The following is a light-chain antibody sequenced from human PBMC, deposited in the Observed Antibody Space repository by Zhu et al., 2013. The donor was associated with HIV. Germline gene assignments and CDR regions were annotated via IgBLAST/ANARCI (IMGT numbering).Light chain of an antibody. CDR1: SSNIGNNF. CDR2: KTS. V-gene: IGLV1-47*01. CDR3: SAWDDSLSSVV. J-gene: IGLJ2*01. Sequence: QSVLTQPPSASGTPGQRVTISCSGSSSNIGNNFVYWYQQFPGTAPKRLIYKTSQRPSGVPDRFSGSKSGASASLAISGLRSEDEADYYCSAWDDSLSSVVFGGGTKVTVL.